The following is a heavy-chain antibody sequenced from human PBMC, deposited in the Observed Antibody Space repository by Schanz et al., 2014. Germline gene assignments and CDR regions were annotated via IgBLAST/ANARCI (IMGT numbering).Heavy chain of an antibody. Sequence: QVQLRESGPRLVKPSETLSLTCSVSGDSISSTSYYWGWIRQPPGKGLEWIGSIYYSGSTYYNASLKSRVTIPVDTPKTQFSLKLNSVTAADSAVYYCARLWGGWRIPDYWGQGTLVTVSS. J-gene: IGHJ4*02. CDR2: IYYSGST. V-gene: IGHV4-39*01. D-gene: IGHD6-19*01. CDR3: ARLWGGWRIPDY. CDR1: GDSISSTSYY.